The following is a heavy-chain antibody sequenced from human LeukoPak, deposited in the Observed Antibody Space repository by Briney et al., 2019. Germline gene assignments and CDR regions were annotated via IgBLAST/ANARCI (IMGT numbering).Heavy chain of an antibody. Sequence: PSETLSLTCTVSGGSISSYYWSWIRQPPGKGLEWIGYIYYSGSTNYNPSLKSRVTISVDTSKNQFSLKLSSVTAADTAVYYCARRGYSYAFDYWDQGTLVTVSS. CDR3: ARRGYSYAFDY. CDR2: IYYSGST. D-gene: IGHD5-18*01. CDR1: GGSISSYY. J-gene: IGHJ4*02. V-gene: IGHV4-59*12.